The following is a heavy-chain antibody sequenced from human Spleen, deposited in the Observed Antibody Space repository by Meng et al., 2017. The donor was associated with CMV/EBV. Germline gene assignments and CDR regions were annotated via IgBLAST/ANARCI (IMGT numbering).Heavy chain of an antibody. Sequence: CTVAGGYVTSGSYYWNWLRQSPGKGLEWIGYVYYTGATNYNPSLRSRVTMSVDTSRNQFSLQLKSVTAADTAIYYCARDSSNWFDPWGQGTLVTVSS. V-gene: IGHV4-61*01. CDR2: VYYTGAT. CDR3: ARDSSNWFDP. CDR1: GGYVTSGSYY. J-gene: IGHJ5*02.